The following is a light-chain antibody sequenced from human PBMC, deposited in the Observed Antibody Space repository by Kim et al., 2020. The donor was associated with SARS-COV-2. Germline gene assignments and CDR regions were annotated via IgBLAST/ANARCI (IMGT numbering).Light chain of an antibody. CDR3: LQHYGYPFT. V-gene: IGKV1-17*01. Sequence: DIQMTQSPSSLSASVGDRVTITCRASQGIRNALGWYQQKPGKAPKRLIYGASTLQTGVPSRFSGSGSGTEFTLTISSLQPEDFATYYCLQHYGYPFTFGQGTKLEI. CDR1: QGIRNA. CDR2: GAS. J-gene: IGKJ2*01.